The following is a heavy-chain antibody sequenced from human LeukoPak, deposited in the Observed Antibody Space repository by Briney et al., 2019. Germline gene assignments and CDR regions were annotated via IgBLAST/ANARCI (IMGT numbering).Heavy chain of an antibody. V-gene: IGHV3-30*18. J-gene: IGHJ4*02. CDR3: AKSGGYCTDGICYHFDY. Sequence: SGGSLRLSCAASGFAFDAFGIHWVRQAPGKGLEWVAVISSDGSKEYYGDSVKGRFTIFRDNSKNMLYLQMNSLRAEDSGVYYCAKSGGYCTDGICYHFDYWGQGTLVTVSS. D-gene: IGHD2-8*01. CDR1: GFAFDAFG. CDR2: ISSDGSKE.